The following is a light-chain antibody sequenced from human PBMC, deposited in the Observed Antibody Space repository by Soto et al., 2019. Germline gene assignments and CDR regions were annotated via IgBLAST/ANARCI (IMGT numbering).Light chain of an antibody. CDR2: EVS. CDR3: SSYTSSNTLEV. CDR1: SRDVGGSNY. V-gene: IGLV2-14*01. J-gene: IGLJ1*01. Sequence: QSALIQPASVSGSPGQSITISCTGTSRDVGGSNYVSWYQHHPHRAPKLLIYEVSYRPSGVSSRFSGSKSGNTASLTISGRQAEDDADYYCSSYTSSNTLEVFGVGTKVTVL.